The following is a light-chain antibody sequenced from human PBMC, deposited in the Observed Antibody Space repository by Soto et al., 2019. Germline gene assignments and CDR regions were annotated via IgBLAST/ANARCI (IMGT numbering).Light chain of an antibody. Sequence: QSALTQPPSASGSLGQSVTISCTGTSSDVGGYNYVSWYQQHPGKAPKLMISEVSKRPSGVPDRFSGPKSGNAASLTVSGLQAEDEADYYCSSYAGNNKYVFGAGTQLTVL. J-gene: IGLJ1*01. CDR2: EVS. V-gene: IGLV2-8*01. CDR3: SSYAGNNKYV. CDR1: SSDVGGYNY.